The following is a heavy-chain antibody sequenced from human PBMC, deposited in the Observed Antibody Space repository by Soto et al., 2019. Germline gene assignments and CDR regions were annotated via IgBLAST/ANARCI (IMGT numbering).Heavy chain of an antibody. CDR3: ARAQQQLAFFDY. V-gene: IGHV3-33*01. CDR2: IWYDGSNK. CDR1: GFTFSSYG. J-gene: IGHJ4*02. Sequence: GGSLRLSCAASGFTFSSYGMHWVRQAPGKGLEWVAVIWYDGSNKYYADSVKGRFTISRDNSKNTLYLQMNSLRAEDTAVYYCARAQQQLAFFDYWGQGTLVTVSS. D-gene: IGHD6-13*01.